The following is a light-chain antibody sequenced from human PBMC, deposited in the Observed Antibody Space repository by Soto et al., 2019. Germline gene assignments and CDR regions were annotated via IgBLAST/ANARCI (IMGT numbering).Light chain of an antibody. CDR3: SSYTSKSSLI. CDR1: MRDVGAYNL. CDR2: EVR. Sequence: QSALTQPASVSGSPGQSSTISCAGTMRDVGAYNLVSWYQQHPGRAPQLIIYEVRNRPSGISFRFSGSKSGNTDSLTISGLQAEDEADYYCSSYTSKSSLIFGGGTKVTVL. J-gene: IGLJ2*01. V-gene: IGLV2-14*01.